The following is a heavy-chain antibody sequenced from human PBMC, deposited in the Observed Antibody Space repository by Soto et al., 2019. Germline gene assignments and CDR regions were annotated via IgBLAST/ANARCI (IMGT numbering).Heavy chain of an antibody. CDR3: AKDLYYYASNIPL. J-gene: IGHJ4*02. V-gene: IGHV3-23*01. Sequence: PVGSLRLSCAASVFTFSSYAMSCVRHAPGKWLEWVSAISGSGGSTYYADSVKGRFTISRDNSKNTLYLQMNSLRAEDTAVYYCAKDLYYYASNIPLWGQGTLVTVSS. CDR2: ISGSGGST. CDR1: VFTFSSYA. D-gene: IGHD3-22*01.